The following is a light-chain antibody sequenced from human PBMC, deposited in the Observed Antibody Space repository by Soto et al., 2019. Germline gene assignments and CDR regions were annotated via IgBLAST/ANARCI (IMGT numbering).Light chain of an antibody. CDR1: SSDVGGYNY. Sequence: QSALTQPASVSGSPGQSITISCTGTSSDVGGYNYVSWYQQHPGKAPKLMIYEVSNRPSGVSNRFSGSKSGNTASLTISGLQAEDEADYYCSSYISCSTPVFGGGTKLTVL. J-gene: IGLJ2*01. CDR3: SSYISCSTPV. CDR2: EVS. V-gene: IGLV2-14*01.